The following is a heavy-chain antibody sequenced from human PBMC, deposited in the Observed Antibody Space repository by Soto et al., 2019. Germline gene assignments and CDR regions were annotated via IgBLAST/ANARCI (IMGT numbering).Heavy chain of an antibody. V-gene: IGHV3-30*18. J-gene: IGHJ6*02. CDR2: ISYDGSNK. CDR3: AKDSAMAPYSYYCHGIDV. CDR1: VFSFGMLG. D-gene: IGHD2-2*01. Sequence: VQSLCLSCPPYVFSFGMLGVHCDRPAPGKGLEWVAVISYDGSNKYYADSVKGRFTISRGNSKNTLYLQMNSLRAEDTAVYYCAKDSAMAPYSYYCHGIDVWGQGTTVTVSS.